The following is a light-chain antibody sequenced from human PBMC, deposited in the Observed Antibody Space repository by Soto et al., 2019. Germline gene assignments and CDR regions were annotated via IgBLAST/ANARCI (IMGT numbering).Light chain of an antibody. CDR2: GAS. CDR3: QQYGSSPLT. V-gene: IGKV3-20*01. CDR1: QSVSSSY. Sequence: EIVLTQSPGTLSLSPGERATLSCRASQSVSSSYLAWYQQKPGQAPMLLIYGASSRATGIPDRFSGSGSGTDFTLTIRRLEPEDFAVYYCQQYGSSPLTFGGGTKVEIK. J-gene: IGKJ4*01.